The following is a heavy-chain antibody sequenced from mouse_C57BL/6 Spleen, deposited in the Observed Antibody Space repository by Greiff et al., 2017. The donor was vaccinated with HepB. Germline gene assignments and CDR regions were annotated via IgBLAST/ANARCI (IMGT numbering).Heavy chain of an antibody. CDR3: ARDRTNDYFDY. J-gene: IGHJ2*01. D-gene: IGHD1-3*01. Sequence: EVNVVESGGGLVKPGGSLKLSCAASGFTFSSYAMSWVRQTPEKRLEWVATISDGGSYTYYPDNVKGRFTISRDNAKNNLYLQMSHLKSEDTAMYYCARDRTNDYFDYWGQGTTLTVSS. V-gene: IGHV5-4*01. CDR2: ISDGGSYT. CDR1: GFTFSSYA.